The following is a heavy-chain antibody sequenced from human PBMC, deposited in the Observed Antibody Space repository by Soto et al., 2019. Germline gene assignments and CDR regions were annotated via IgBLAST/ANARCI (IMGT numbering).Heavy chain of an antibody. D-gene: IGHD6-19*01. CDR3: ATTRGIAVGGSFDY. CDR1: GVSISSKNFY. V-gene: IGHV4-39*01. CDR2: LYSGST. J-gene: IGHJ4*02. Sequence: PSETLSLSVTVSGVSISSKNFYWGCIRQSPGKGLEWIGTLYSGSTFSSLSLKNRVTISVDTSKNQVSLKLRSVAAADTAIYYCATTRGIAVGGSFDYWRQGIQVTVSS.